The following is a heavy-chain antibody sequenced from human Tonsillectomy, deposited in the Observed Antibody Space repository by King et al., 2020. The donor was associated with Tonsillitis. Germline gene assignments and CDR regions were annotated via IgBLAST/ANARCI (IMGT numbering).Heavy chain of an antibody. J-gene: IGHJ4*02. V-gene: IGHV5-51*01. D-gene: IGHD1-26*01. CDR2: IYPGDSDT. CDR3: ARLGPYLGATRPFDS. CDR1: GYSFTSYW. Sequence: VQLVESGAEVKKPGESLKISCKGSGYSFTSYWIGWVRQMPGKGLEWMGIIYPGDSDTRYSPSFQGQVTISADKSISTAYLQWSSLKASDTAMYYCARLGPYLGATRPFDSWGQGTLVTVSS.